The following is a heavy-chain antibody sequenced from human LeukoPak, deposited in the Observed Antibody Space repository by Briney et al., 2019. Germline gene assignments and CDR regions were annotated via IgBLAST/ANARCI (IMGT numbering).Heavy chain of an antibody. V-gene: IGHV4-39*07. CDR3: ARGGVLLWFGELPPGDWFDP. J-gene: IGHJ5*02. Sequence: TETLSLTCTVSGGSISSSSYYWGWIRQPPWKGLEWIGEINHSESTNYNPSLKSRVTISVDTSKDQFSLKLSSVTAADTAVYYCARGGVLLWFGELPPGDWFDPWGQEPWSPSPQ. D-gene: IGHD3-10*01. CDR2: INHSEST. CDR1: GGSISSSSYY.